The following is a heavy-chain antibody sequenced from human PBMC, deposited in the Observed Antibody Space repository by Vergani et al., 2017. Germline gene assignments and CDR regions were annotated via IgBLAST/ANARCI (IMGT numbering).Heavy chain of an antibody. CDR3: ARAYGRYDWFDY. Sequence: VQLVESGGGLVKPGGSLRLSCAASGFIFSTYAMSWVRQAPGQGLEWVSGISASGAPTYYADSVKGRVTISRDNSKNTLYLQMNSLRVEDTAVYYCARAYGRYDWFDYWGQRTLVTVSS. V-gene: IGHV3-23*04. CDR1: GFIFSTYA. D-gene: IGHD1-20*01. CDR2: ISASGAPT. J-gene: IGHJ4*01.